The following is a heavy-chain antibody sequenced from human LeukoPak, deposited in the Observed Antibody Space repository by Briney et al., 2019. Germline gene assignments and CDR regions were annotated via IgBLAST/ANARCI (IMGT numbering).Heavy chain of an antibody. CDR3: ARMTTGHDF. V-gene: IGHV4-39*01. CDR1: GGSISSRSYY. CDR2: IYYNGST. Sequence: SETLSLTCTVSGGSISSRSYYWGWIRQPPGKGLEWIGSIYYNGSTYYNPSLKSRVTISVDTSKNQFSLKVTSVTAADTAVYYCARMTTGHDFWGQGTLVTVSS. J-gene: IGHJ4*02. D-gene: IGHD4-17*01.